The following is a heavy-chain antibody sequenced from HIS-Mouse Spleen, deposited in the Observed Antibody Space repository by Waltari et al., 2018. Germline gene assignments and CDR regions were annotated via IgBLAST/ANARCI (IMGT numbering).Heavy chain of an antibody. CDR3: ARIQAGKLELPFDY. D-gene: IGHD1-7*01. J-gene: IGHJ4*02. Sequence: QVTLRESGPALVKPTQPLTLSCTFSGFPLTTSGLCVMWLPQPPGKALEWLASIDLDDDQYYSTSLKTMLTISKDTSKNQVVLTMTNMDPVDTATYYCARIQAGKLELPFDYWGQGTLVTVSS. CDR2: IDLDDDQ. V-gene: IGHV2-70*15. CDR1: GFPLTTSGLC.